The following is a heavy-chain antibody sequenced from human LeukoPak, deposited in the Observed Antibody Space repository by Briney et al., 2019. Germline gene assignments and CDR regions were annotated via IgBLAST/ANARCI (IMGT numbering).Heavy chain of an antibody. CDR1: GFTFSSYA. Sequence: PGRSLRLSCAASGFTFSSYAMNWVRQAPGKGLEWVSYISSSSSTMNYADSVRGRFTISRDNAKNSLYLQMESLREEDTAVYFCARGVSRDISGWHFDFWGQGTLVTVSS. D-gene: IGHD6-19*01. J-gene: IGHJ4*02. CDR2: ISSSSSTM. CDR3: ARGVSRDISGWHFDF. V-gene: IGHV3-48*02.